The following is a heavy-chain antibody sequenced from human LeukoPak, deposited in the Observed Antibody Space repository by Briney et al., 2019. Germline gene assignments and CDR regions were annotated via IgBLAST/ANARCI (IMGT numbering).Heavy chain of an antibody. CDR3: ARGGGNNAIFGVVTYGMDV. V-gene: IGHV3-23*01. J-gene: IGHJ6*02. Sequence: GGSLRLSCAASGFTFGNYAMSWVRQAPGKGLEWVSAMSATGGSTYYSDSVKGRFTISRDDSKNALYQQMNSLRPEDTAVYYCARGGGNNAIFGVVTYGMDVWGQGTTVTVSS. D-gene: IGHD3-3*01. CDR1: GFTFGNYA. CDR2: MSATGGST.